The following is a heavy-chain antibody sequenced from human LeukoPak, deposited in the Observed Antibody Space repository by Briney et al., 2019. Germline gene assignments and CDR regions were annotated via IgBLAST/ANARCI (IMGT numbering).Heavy chain of an antibody. CDR1: GFTFSSYA. CDR2: ISGSGGST. Sequence: GGSLRLSCAASGFTFSSYAMSWVRQAPGKGLEGVSAISGSGGSTYYADSVKGGFTISRDNSKNTLYLQMNSLRAEDTAVYYCAISSGWYDEYFQHWGQGTLVTVSS. J-gene: IGHJ1*01. D-gene: IGHD6-19*01. CDR3: AISSGWYDEYFQH. V-gene: IGHV3-23*01.